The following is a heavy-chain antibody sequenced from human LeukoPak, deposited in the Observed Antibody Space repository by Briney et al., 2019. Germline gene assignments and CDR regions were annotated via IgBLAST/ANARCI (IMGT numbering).Heavy chain of an antibody. CDR1: GYTFTSYY. V-gene: IGHV1-46*01. D-gene: IGHD2-2*01. J-gene: IGHJ6*02. Sequence: ASVKVSCKASGYTFTSYYMHWVRQAPGQGLEWMGIINPSGGSTSYAQKFQGRVTMTRDTSTSTVYMELSSLRSEDTAVYYCARGLNVVVPAAINYYYGMDVWGQGTTVTVSS. CDR2: INPSGGST. CDR3: ARGLNVVVPAAINYYYGMDV.